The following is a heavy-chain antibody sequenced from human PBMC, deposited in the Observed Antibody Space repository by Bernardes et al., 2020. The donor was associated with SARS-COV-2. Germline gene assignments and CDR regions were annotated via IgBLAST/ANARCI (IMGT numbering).Heavy chain of an antibody. CDR2: IWYDGSNK. CDR3: ARDRGMVRGVDYYYYGMDV. J-gene: IGHJ6*02. V-gene: IGHV3-33*01. D-gene: IGHD3-10*01. CDR1: GFTFSSYG. Sequence: GGSLRLSCAASGFTFSSYGMHWVRQAPGKGLEWVAVIWYDGSNKYYADSVKGRFTISRDNSKNTLYLQMNSLRAEDTAVYYCARDRGMVRGVDYYYYGMDVWGQGTTVTVSS.